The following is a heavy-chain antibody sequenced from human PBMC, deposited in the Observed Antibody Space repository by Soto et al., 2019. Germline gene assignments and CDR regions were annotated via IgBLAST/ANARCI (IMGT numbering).Heavy chain of an antibody. CDR3: ASGSLWFGGRHDP. CDR2: IYSSGST. J-gene: IGHJ5*02. Sequence: QVQLQESGPGLVKPSETLSLTCTVSGGSINGYYWVWIRQPPGKGLEWIGYIYSSGSTNYNPSLNSRVTISLDTSKNQFSLNLTSVTAADTAVYYCASGSLWFGGRHDPWGQGTLVTVSS. CDR1: GGSINGYY. V-gene: IGHV4-59*01. D-gene: IGHD3-10*01.